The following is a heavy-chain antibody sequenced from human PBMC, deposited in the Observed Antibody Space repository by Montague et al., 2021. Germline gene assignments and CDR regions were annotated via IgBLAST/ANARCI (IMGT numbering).Heavy chain of an antibody. CDR3: ARRGRPMGLYHFDY. J-gene: IGHJ4*02. D-gene: IGHD2-8*01. V-gene: IGHV4-59*03. Sequence: SETLSLTCIVSSGSLSSFSHAWSWQAPRPAQELVGNLYDCEDTYSNSSPSFRLTFSLYTSRNQFFLRLTSVTAADTAVYYCARRGRPMGLYHFDYWGQGTLVTVSS. CDR1: SGSLSSFS. CDR2: LYDCEDT.